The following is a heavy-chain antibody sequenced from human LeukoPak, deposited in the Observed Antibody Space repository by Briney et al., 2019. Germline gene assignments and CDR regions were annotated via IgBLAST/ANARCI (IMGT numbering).Heavy chain of an antibody. D-gene: IGHD2-2*01. CDR3: ARAVDDIVVVPAAPHYYYYYMDV. CDR2: MNPNSGNT. CDR1: GYTFTSYD. J-gene: IGHJ6*03. V-gene: IGHV1-8*01. Sequence: ASVKVSCKASGYTFTSYDINWVRQATGQGLEWMGWMNPNSGNTGYAQKFQGRVTMTRNTSISTAYMELSSLRSEDTAVYYCARAVDDIVVVPAAPHYYYYYMDVWGKGTTVTVSS.